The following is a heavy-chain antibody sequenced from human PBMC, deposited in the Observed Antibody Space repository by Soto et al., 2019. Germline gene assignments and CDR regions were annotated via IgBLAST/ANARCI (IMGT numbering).Heavy chain of an antibody. V-gene: IGHV2-5*01. CDR2: IYWNDDK. Sequence: QITLKESGPTLVRPTQTLTLTCTFSGFSLSTSGLGVGWIRQPPGKALKWLALIYWNDDKRYSPSLKARLTITKDTSKNQVVLTMTNMDPVDTATYYCAHRPSGWYLFDYWGQGTLVTVSS. CDR1: GFSLSTSGLG. CDR3: AHRPSGWYLFDY. D-gene: IGHD6-19*01. J-gene: IGHJ4*02.